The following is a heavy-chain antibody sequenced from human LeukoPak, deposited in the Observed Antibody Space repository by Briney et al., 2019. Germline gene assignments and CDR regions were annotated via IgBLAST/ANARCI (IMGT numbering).Heavy chain of an antibody. CDR3: ARHLGIAVAAYYYYYYGMDV. J-gene: IGHJ6*02. CDR1: EFTVSSNY. Sequence: GGSLRLSCAASEFTVSSNYMSWVRQAPGKGLEWVSVIYSGGSTYYADSVKGRFTISRDNSKNTLYLQMNSLGAEDTAVYYCARHLGIAVAAYYYYYYGMDVWGQGTTVTVS. V-gene: IGHV3-53*01. D-gene: IGHD6-19*01. CDR2: IYSGGST.